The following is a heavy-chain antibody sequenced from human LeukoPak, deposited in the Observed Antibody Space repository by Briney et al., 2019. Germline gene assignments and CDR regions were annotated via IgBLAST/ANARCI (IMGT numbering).Heavy chain of an antibody. D-gene: IGHD5-12*01. V-gene: IGHV1-69*10. CDR2: ITPVLDIP. CDR1: ADTFRING. Sequence: SVNLSCNAAADTFRINGNSRMRQAPGQGLEWMGRITPVLDIPNYAQKFQGRVTITADKSTTTAYMELSSLRSEDTAVYFCATEGRERGYIYRRYYFDYWGQGTLVTVSS. CDR3: ATEGRERGYIYRRYYFDY. J-gene: IGHJ4*02.